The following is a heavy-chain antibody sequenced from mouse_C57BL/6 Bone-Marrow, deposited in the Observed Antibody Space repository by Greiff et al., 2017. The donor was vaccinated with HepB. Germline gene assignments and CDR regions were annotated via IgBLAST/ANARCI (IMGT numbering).Heavy chain of an antibody. D-gene: IGHD1-1*01. V-gene: IGHV1-61*01. Sequence: VQLQQPGAELVRPGSSVKLSCKASGYTFTSYWMDWVKQRPGQGLEWIGNIYPSDSETHYDQKFKDKATLTEDKSSSTAYMQLSSLTSEDSAVYYCARVTTVVAEGFAYWGQGTLVTVSA. CDR1: GYTFTSYW. CDR2: IYPSDSET. J-gene: IGHJ3*01. CDR3: ARVTTVVAEGFAY.